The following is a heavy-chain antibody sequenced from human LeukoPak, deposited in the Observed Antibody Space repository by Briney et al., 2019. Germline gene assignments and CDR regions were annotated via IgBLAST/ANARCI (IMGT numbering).Heavy chain of an antibody. CDR3: AREWCRGDSCYRIFDY. CDR1: GFTFSSHW. Sequence: PGGSLRLSCAASGFTFSSHWMSWVRQAPGKGLEWVANIQQDGSEKYYVGSVKGRFTISRDNAKSSLYLQMNSLRAEDTAVYYCAREWCRGDSCYRIFDYWGQGTLVTVSS. V-gene: IGHV3-7*05. D-gene: IGHD2-15*01. J-gene: IGHJ4*02. CDR2: IQQDGSEK.